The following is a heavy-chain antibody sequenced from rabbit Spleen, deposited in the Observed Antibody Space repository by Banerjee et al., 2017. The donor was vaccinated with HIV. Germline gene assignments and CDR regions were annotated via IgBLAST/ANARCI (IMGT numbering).Heavy chain of an antibody. CDR1: GVSFNDKDV. Sequence: QEQLEESGGGLVKHEGSLTLTCKASGVSFNDKDVMCWVRQAPGKGLEWISCIAGSSSGFTYSATWAKGRFTISKTSSTTVTLQMTSLTVADTATYFCARDTGSSFSSYGMDLWGQGTLVTVS. J-gene: IGHJ6*01. CDR3: ARDTGSSFSSYGMDL. D-gene: IGHD8-1*01. V-gene: IGHV1S45*01. CDR2: IAGSSSGFT.